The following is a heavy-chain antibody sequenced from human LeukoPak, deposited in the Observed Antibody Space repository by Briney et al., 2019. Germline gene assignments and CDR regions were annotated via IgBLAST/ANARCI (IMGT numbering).Heavy chain of an antibody. V-gene: IGHV1-2*02. CDR1: GYTFTGYY. J-gene: IGHJ6*03. CDR3: ARVPAASDYYYMDV. CDR2: INPNSGGT. Sequence: GASVKVSCKASGYTFTGYYMHWVRQAPGQGLEWMGWINPNSGGTNYAQKFQGRVTMTRDTSISTAYMELSRLRSDDTAVYYCARVPAASDYYYMDVWGKGTTVTVSS. D-gene: IGHD6-25*01.